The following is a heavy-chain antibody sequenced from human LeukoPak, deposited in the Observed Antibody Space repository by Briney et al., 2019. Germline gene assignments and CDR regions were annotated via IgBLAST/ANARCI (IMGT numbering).Heavy chain of an antibody. CDR1: GYTFTSYG. Sequence: ASVKVSCKASGYTFTSYGISWVRQAPGQGLEWMGWISAYNDNTNYAQKLQGRVTMTTDTSTSTAYMELRSLRSDDTAVYYCARRGLYSSSSVEGDYWGQGTLVTVSS. V-gene: IGHV1-18*01. D-gene: IGHD6-6*01. CDR2: ISAYNDNT. CDR3: ARRGLYSSSSVEGDY. J-gene: IGHJ4*02.